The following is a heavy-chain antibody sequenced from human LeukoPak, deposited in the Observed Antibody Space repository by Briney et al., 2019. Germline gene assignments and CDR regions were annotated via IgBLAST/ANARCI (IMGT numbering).Heavy chain of an antibody. Sequence: RGSLRLSCAASGFTFSSYGMHWVRQAPGKGLEWVAFIRYDGSNKYYADSVKGRFTISRDNSKNTLYLQMNSLRAEDTAVYYCAKESVYCSSTSCYDIDYWGQGTLVTVSS. V-gene: IGHV3-30*02. CDR3: AKESVYCSSTSCYDIDY. J-gene: IGHJ4*02. CDR1: GFTFSSYG. D-gene: IGHD2-2*01. CDR2: IRYDGSNK.